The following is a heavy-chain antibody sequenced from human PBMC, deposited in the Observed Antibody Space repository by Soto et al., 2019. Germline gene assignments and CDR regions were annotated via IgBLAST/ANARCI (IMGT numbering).Heavy chain of an antibody. J-gene: IGHJ5*02. V-gene: IGHV3-21*01. Sequence: GGSLRLSCAASGFTFSSYSMNWVRQAPGKGLEWVSSISSSSSYIYYADSVEGRFTISRDNAKNTVYLEMNSLRVEDTAVYYCVRDRPHNWFDPWGQGTLVTVSS. CDR2: ISSSSSYI. CDR3: VRDRPHNWFDP. CDR1: GFTFSSYS.